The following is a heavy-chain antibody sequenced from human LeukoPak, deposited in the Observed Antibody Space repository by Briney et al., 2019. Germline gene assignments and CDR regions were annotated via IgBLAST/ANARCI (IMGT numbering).Heavy chain of an antibody. V-gene: IGHV3-11*04. CDR3: ARDRVGATQTFDY. CDR1: GLTVSSNY. CDR2: ISSSGSTI. J-gene: IGHJ4*02. Sequence: GGSLRLSCAASGLTVSSNYMSWVRQAPGKGLEWVSYISSSGSTIYYADSVKGRFTISRDNAKNSLYLQMNSLRAEDTAVYYCARDRVGATQTFDYWGQGTLVTVSS. D-gene: IGHD1-26*01.